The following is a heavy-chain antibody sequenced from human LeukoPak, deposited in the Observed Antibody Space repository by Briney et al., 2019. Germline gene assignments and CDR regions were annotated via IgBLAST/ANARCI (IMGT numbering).Heavy chain of an antibody. Sequence: GGSLRLSCAASGFTFSSYAMSWVRQAPGKGPEWVSAISGSGTTTYYADSVKGRFTISRDNSKNTLYLQMNSLRAEDTAVYYCAKASSGWPQYDYWGQGTLVPVSS. V-gene: IGHV3-23*01. CDR1: GFTFSSYA. D-gene: IGHD6-19*01. CDR3: AKASSGWPQYDY. J-gene: IGHJ4*02. CDR2: ISGSGTTT.